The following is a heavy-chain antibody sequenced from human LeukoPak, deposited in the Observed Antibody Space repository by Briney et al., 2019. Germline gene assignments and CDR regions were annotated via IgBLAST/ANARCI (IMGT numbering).Heavy chain of an antibody. Sequence: GGSLRLSCAASRFTFSSYAMSWVRQAPGKGLEWVSAISGSGDSTYYADSVKGRFTISRDNSKNTLYLQMNSLRAEDTTVYYCAKNQYYDFWSGYGGGYFDYWGQGTLVTVSS. D-gene: IGHD3-3*01. CDR2: ISGSGDST. V-gene: IGHV3-23*01. CDR3: AKNQYYDFWSGYGGGYFDY. CDR1: RFTFSSYA. J-gene: IGHJ4*02.